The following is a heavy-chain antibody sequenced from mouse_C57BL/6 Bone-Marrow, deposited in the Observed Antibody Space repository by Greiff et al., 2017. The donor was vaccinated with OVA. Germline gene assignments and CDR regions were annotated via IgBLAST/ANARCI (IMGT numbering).Heavy chain of an antibody. Sequence: EVQLQQSGPELVKPGASVKISCKASGYTFTDYYMNWVQQSPGKSLEWIGDINPNNGGTSYNQKFKGKATLTVDKSSSTAYMELRSLTSEDSAVYYCARDSNPFAYWGQGTLVTVSA. CDR3: ARDSNPFAY. J-gene: IGHJ3*01. V-gene: IGHV1-26*01. CDR1: GYTFTDYY. D-gene: IGHD2-5*01. CDR2: INPNNGGT.